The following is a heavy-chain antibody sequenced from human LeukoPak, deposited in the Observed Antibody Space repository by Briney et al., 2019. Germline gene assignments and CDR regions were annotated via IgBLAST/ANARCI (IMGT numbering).Heavy chain of an antibody. V-gene: IGHV3-7*03. Sequence: GGSLRLSCAASGFTFSNYWMTWVRQAPGKGLEWLANIKSDGSKKDYVDSMKGRFTISRDNARNSLYLQMYSLRAEDTALYYCARAGNIRFDYWGQGTLVTVSS. J-gene: IGHJ4*02. D-gene: IGHD1/OR15-1a*01. CDR3: ARAGNIRFDY. CDR1: GFTFSNYW. CDR2: IKSDGSKK.